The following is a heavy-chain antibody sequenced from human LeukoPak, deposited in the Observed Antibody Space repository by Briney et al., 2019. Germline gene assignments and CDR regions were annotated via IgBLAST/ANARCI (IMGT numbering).Heavy chain of an antibody. CDR1: GFTFSSYG. V-gene: IGHV3-33*01. CDR2: IWYDGSNK. Sequence: GGPLRLSCAASGFTFSSYGMHWVRQAPGKGLEWVAVIWYDGSNKYYADSVKGRFTISRDNSKNSLYLQMNSLRAEDTAVYYCAREDHSNYNYWGQGTLVTVSS. D-gene: IGHD4-11*01. J-gene: IGHJ4*02. CDR3: AREDHSNYNY.